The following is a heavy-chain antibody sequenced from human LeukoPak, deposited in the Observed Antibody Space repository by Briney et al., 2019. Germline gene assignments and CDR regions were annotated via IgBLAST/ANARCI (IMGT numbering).Heavy chain of an antibody. CDR2: INPNSGGT. V-gene: IGHV1-2*02. CDR3: AREHYDILTGYSSDYYYYMDV. Sequence: ASVKVSCKASGYTFIGYYMHWVRQAPGQWLEWMGWINPNSGGTNYAQKFQGRVTMTRDTSISTAYMELSRLRSDDTAVYYCAREHYDILTGYSSDYYYYMDVWGKGTTVTISS. D-gene: IGHD3-9*01. J-gene: IGHJ6*03. CDR1: GYTFIGYY.